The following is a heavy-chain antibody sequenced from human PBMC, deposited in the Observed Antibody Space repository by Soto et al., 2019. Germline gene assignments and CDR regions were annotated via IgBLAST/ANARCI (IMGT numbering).Heavy chain of an antibody. CDR1: GGTFSSYA. CDR3: GRSTGVGGMGGGGGVDY. V-gene: IGHV1-69*06. D-gene: IGHD3-16*01. Sequence: QVQLVQSGAEVKKPGSSVKVSCKASGGTFSSYAISWVRQAPGQGLEWMGGIIPIFGTANYAQKFQGRVTITADKSTSTAYRERCSLRSEDRAVYYGGRSTGVGGMGGGGGVDYWGQGTLVTVSS. CDR2: IIPIFGTA. J-gene: IGHJ4*02.